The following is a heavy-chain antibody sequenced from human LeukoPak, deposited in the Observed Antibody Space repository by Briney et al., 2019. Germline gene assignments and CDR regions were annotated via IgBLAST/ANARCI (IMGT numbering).Heavy chain of an antibody. Sequence: SETLSLTCAVYGGSFSGYYWSWIRQPPGKGLEWIGEINHSGSTNYNPSLKSRVTISVDTSKNQFSLKLSSVTAADTAVYYCARERVPAAQSYWYFDLWGRGTLVTVSS. CDR2: INHSGST. V-gene: IGHV4-34*01. CDR1: GGSFSGYY. J-gene: IGHJ2*01. D-gene: IGHD2-2*01. CDR3: ARERVPAAQSYWYFDL.